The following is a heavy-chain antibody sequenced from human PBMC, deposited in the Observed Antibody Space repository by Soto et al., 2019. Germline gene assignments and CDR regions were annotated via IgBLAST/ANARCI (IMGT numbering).Heavy chain of an antibody. D-gene: IGHD3-9*01. CDR1: GGSISSYY. Sequence: PSETLSLTCTVSGGSISSYYWSWIRQPPGKGLEWIGYIYYSGSTNYNPSLKSRVTISVDTSKNQFTLKLSSVTAADTAVYYCAKMQNILTVYPGLFDYWGQGTLVPVSS. V-gene: IGHV4-59*01. CDR3: AKMQNILTVYPGLFDY. CDR2: IYYSGST. J-gene: IGHJ4*02.